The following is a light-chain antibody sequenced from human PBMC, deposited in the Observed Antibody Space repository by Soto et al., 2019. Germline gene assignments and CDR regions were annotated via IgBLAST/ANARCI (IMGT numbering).Light chain of an antibody. J-gene: IGKJ1*01. CDR2: GAS. V-gene: IGKV3-20*01. CDR1: QSVSNTY. CDR3: QQYGSSPRT. Sequence: EIVLTQSPGTLSLSPGERATLSCRASQSVSNTYLAWYQQKPGQAPRLLIYGASNRATGIPDRFSGSGSGTDFTLTISRLEPEDFAVYYCQQYGSSPRTFGQGTKVDIK.